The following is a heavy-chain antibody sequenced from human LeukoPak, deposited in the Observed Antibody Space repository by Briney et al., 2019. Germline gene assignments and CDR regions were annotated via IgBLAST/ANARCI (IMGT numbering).Heavy chain of an antibody. V-gene: IGHV1-46*01. D-gene: IGHD3-22*01. CDR3: ARGAYDSSGYYSGTRTNWFDP. CDR1: GYTFTSYY. CDR2: INPSGGST. J-gene: IGHJ5*02. Sequence: GASVKVSCKASGYTFTSYYMHWVRQAPGQGLEWMGIINPSGGSTSYAQKFQGRVTMTRDTSTSTVYMELSSLRSEDTAVYCCARGAYDSSGYYSGTRTNWFDPWGQGTLVTVSS.